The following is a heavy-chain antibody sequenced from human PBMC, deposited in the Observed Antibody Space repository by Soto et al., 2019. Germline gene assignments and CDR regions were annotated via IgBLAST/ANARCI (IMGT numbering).Heavy chain of an antibody. CDR1: GDSISSYY. V-gene: IGHV4-59*08. Sequence: SETLSLTCTVSGDSISSYYWSWIRQPPGKGLEWIGYMYNSGSTSYNPSLKSRVTISVDTSKNQFSLNLRAVTAADTAVYYCARLRSYYYYGMDVWGQGTTVTVSS. D-gene: IGHD4-17*01. CDR2: MYNSGST. CDR3: ARLRSYYYYGMDV. J-gene: IGHJ6*02.